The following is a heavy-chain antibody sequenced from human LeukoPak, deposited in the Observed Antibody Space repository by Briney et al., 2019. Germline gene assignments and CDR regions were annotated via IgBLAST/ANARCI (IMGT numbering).Heavy chain of an antibody. J-gene: IGHJ4*02. CDR3: ARGDSGDLYIDY. CDR2: ISSSGSHI. V-gene: IGHV3-21*01. CDR1: GFTFSNAW. Sequence: KPGGSLRLSCAASGFTFSNAWMSWVRQAPGKGLEWISSISSSGSHIFQVDSVKGRFTISRDNARHSLYLQMSSLRAEDTAVYYCARGDSGDLYIDYWGQGTLVTVSS. D-gene: IGHD4-17*01.